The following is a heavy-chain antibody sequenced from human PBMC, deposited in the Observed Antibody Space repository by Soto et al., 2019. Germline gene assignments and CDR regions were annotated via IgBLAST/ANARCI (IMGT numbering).Heavy chain of an antibody. CDR2: IYNSGII. V-gene: IGHV4-4*07. J-gene: IGHJ4*02. CDR3: ARGPYCGEECYFAY. CDR1: GDSISRYY. D-gene: IGHD3-10*01. Sequence: QVHLQESGPGLVKPSETLSLTCSVFGDSISRYYWSWIRQPAGKGLEFIGRIYNSGIINYNPSLESRVTMSVDPSKNQFSLQLSSATAADTAMYYCARGPYCGEECYFAYWGQGTLVTVSP.